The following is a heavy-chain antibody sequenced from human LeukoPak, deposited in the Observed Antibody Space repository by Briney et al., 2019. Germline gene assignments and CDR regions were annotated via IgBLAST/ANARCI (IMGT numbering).Heavy chain of an antibody. CDR3: ARRVRVGDSGYDIKTSNWFDP. J-gene: IGHJ5*02. D-gene: IGHD5-12*01. Sequence: SETLSLTCAVYGGSFSGYYWSWIRQPPGKGLEWIGEINHSGSTNYNPSLKSRVTISVDTSKNQFSLKLSSVIAADTAVYYCARRVRVGDSGYDIKTSNWFDPWGQGTLVTVSS. CDR1: GGSFSGYY. V-gene: IGHV4-34*01. CDR2: INHSGST.